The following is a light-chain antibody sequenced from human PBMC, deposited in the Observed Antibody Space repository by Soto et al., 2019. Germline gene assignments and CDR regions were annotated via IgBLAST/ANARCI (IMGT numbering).Light chain of an antibody. CDR2: QVS. V-gene: IGKV2-24*01. Sequence: VLTQTPLSSPVTLGQPASISCRSSQSLVYSDGNTYLSWLQQRPSQHPRLLIYQVSNRFSVVPERFSGSWAGTDFPLKISWVEAEDVGVYSFIKFPQFPRTFGQGNKVDIK. J-gene: IGKJ1*01. CDR3: IKFPQFPRT. CDR1: QSLVYSDGNTY.